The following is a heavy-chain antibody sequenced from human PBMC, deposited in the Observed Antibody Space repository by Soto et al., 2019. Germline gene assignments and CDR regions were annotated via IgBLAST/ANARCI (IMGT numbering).Heavy chain of an antibody. D-gene: IGHD1-26*01. V-gene: IGHV1-46*01. CDR3: ARAPRGRGSIVITSAHIDY. J-gene: IGHJ4*02. CDR1: GYAFTDHY. Sequence: QVQLVQSGAEVKKPGASVKVSCKASGYAFTDHYIHWMRQAPGQGREWMVLISPDGGSTRYSQTFQARITLTRDTSTSTVYMALSSLRSEDTAVYYCARAPRGRGSIVITSAHIDYWGQGPLGTVSS. CDR2: ISPDGGST.